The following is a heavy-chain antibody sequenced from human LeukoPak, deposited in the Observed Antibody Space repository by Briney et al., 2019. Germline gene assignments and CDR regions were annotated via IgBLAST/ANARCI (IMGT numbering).Heavy chain of an antibody. CDR1: GFTFVDYA. Sequence: PGGSLRLSCAASGFTFVDYAMHWVRQAPGKGLDWVSLISGDGGSTYYADSVKGRFTISIANSKNSLYLQMNSLRTEDTALYYCAKDKEAFIAAAGEIFDYWGQGTLVTVSS. J-gene: IGHJ4*02. CDR2: ISGDGGST. V-gene: IGHV3-43*02. CDR3: AKDKEAFIAAAGEIFDY. D-gene: IGHD6-13*01.